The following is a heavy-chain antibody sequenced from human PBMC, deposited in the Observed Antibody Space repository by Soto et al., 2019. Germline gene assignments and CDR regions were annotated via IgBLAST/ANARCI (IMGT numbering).Heavy chain of an antibody. J-gene: IGHJ4*02. D-gene: IGHD6-19*01. Sequence: GASVKVSCKASGYTFTSYGISWVRQAPGQGLEWMGWISAYNGNTNYAQKLQGRATMTTDTSTSTAYMELRSLRSDDTAVYYCAGYSSGWYVGFDHWGQGTLVTVSS. CDR2: ISAYNGNT. CDR1: GYTFTSYG. CDR3: AGYSSGWYVGFDH. V-gene: IGHV1-18*01.